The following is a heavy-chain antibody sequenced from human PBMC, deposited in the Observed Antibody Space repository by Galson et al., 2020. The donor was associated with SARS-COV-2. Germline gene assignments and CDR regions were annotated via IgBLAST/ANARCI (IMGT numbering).Heavy chain of an antibody. CDR2: IYYSGSN. D-gene: IGHD3-22*01. J-gene: IGHJ4*02. CDR1: GGSTSSSSYY. Sequence: SETLSLTCTVSGGSTSSSSYYWGWLRQPPGKGLEWIGSIYYSGSNYYNPSLKRRVTISVDTSKHQFSLKLSSVTAADTAVYYCAINTGTYYYDSSGYYPFDYWGQGTLVTVSS. CDR3: AINTGTYYYDSSGYYPFDY. V-gene: IGHV4-39*01.